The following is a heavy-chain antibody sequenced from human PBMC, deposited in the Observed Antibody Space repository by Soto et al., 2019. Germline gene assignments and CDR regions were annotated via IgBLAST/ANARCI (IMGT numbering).Heavy chain of an antibody. CDR3: GRGRSGQIVVFY. Sequence: SVKVSCKASGYTFTGHYIHWVRQAPEQGPEWMGEIGPESGATRYAQRFQGRVTMTRDMSITTVYMELINLSPDDTAVYYCGRGRSGQIVVFYWGQGTPVTVSS. J-gene: IGHJ4*02. D-gene: IGHD1-26*01. CDR1: GYTFTGHY. V-gene: IGHV1-2*02. CDR2: IGPESGAT.